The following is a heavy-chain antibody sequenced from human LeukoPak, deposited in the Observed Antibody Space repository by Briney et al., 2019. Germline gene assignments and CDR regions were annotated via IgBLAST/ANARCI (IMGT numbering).Heavy chain of an antibody. Sequence: SVKVSCKASGGTFSSYAISWVRQAPGQGLERMGGIIPIFGTANYAQKFQGRVTITADESTSTAYMELSSLRSEDTAVYYCARDVDMAAAGNFDYWGQGTLVTVSS. J-gene: IGHJ4*02. CDR1: GGTFSSYA. CDR2: IIPIFGTA. V-gene: IGHV1-69*01. CDR3: ARDVDMAAAGNFDY. D-gene: IGHD6-13*01.